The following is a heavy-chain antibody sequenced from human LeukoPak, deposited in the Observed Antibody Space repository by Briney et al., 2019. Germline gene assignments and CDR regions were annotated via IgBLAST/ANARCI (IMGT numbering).Heavy chain of an antibody. V-gene: IGHV3-23*01. D-gene: IGHD3-22*01. CDR3: AKTPYLYDSRGYYTEDY. J-gene: IGHJ4*02. CDR2: ITDSGSTT. CDR1: GFTFSSYG. Sequence: GESLRLSCAASGFTFSSYGMSWVRQAPGKGLEWVSAITDSGSTTYYADSVKGRFTISRDNSKNTLFLQMNSLRAEDTAVYYCAKTPYLYDSRGYYTEDYWGQGTLVTVSS.